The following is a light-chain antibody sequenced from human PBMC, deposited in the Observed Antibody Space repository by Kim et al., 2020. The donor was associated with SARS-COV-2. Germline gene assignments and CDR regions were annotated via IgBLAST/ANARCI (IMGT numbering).Light chain of an antibody. V-gene: IGKV1-27*01. J-gene: IGKJ1*01. Sequence: TSVGDRVTITCRASQGINTYLAWYQQKPGKVPKLLIYGASALHSGVPSRFSGSGSGTDFTLTISSLQPEDVATYYCQKYNSAPWTFGQGTKVDIK. CDR1: QGINTY. CDR3: QKYNSAPWT. CDR2: GAS.